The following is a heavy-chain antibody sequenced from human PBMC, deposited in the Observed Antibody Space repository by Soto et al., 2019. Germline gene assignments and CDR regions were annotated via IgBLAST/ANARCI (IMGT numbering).Heavy chain of an antibody. CDR1: GFSFRDYY. Sequence: QVHLVESGGGLVKSGGSLRLSCAASGFSFRDYYMSWIRQAPGKGLEWLSFIDYGGSKVSYADSVKGRFTISRDNAKNSLFLQVNSLRAEDTAVYYCARMNYEGINHLYYFDYWGQGTLVTVSS. J-gene: IGHJ4*02. D-gene: IGHD3-16*01. V-gene: IGHV3-11*01. CDR3: ARMNYEGINHLYYFDY. CDR2: IDYGGSKV.